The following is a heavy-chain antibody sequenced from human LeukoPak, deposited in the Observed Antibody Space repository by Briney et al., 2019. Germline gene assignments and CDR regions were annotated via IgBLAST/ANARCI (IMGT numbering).Heavy chain of an antibody. CDR3: ARGLVRFLEWLPSYYYYGMDV. Sequence: ASVKVSCKASGYTFTSYGISWVRQAPGQGLEWMGWISAYNGNTNYAQKLQGRVTMTTDTSTSTAYMELRSLRSDDTAVYYCARGLVRFLEWLPSYYYYGMDVRGQGTTVTVSS. J-gene: IGHJ6*02. V-gene: IGHV1-18*01. D-gene: IGHD3-3*01. CDR2: ISAYNGNT. CDR1: GYTFTSYG.